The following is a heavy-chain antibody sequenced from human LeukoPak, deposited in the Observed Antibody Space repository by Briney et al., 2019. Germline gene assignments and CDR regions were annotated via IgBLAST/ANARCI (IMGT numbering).Heavy chain of an antibody. V-gene: IGHV3-23*01. CDR1: GFTFSSYA. CDR2: ISDSGGST. Sequence: GGSLRLSCEASGFTFSSYAMSWVRQAPGKGLEWVSAISDSGGSTYYADSVKGRFTISRDNSKNTLYLQMNSLRAEDTAVYYCAKEMIRGVIYYYFGMDVWGQGTVVTVSS. D-gene: IGHD3-10*01. J-gene: IGHJ6*02. CDR3: AKEMIRGVIYYYFGMDV.